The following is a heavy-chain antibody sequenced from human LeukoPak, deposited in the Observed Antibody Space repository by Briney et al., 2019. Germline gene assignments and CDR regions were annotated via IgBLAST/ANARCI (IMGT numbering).Heavy chain of an antibody. V-gene: IGHV3-48*03. J-gene: IGHJ4*02. CDR1: GFIFSSYE. CDR2: ISNSGTTI. Sequence: GGSLRLSCAVSGFIFSSYEMNWVRQAPGKGLEWVSYISNSGTTIYYTDSVRGRFTISRDNAKNTLYLQMNSLRVEDTAVYYCARVGPGEPHDYWGQGTLVTVSS. CDR3: ARVGPGEPHDY. D-gene: IGHD3-10*01.